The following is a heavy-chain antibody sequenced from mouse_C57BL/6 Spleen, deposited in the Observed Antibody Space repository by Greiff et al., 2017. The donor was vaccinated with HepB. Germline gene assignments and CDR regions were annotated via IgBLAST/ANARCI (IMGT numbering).Heavy chain of an antibody. CDR3: AHYEYYYAMEY. J-gene: IGHJ4*01. Sequence: EVLVESGGGLVQPKGSLKLSCAASGFSFNLYAMNWVRQAPGKGLEWVARIRSKSNNYATYYADSVKDRFTISRDDSESMLYLQMNNLKTEYTDSYYCAHYEYYYAMEYWGQGTSVTVSS. CDR2: IRSKSNNYAT. V-gene: IGHV10-1*01. CDR1: GFSFNLYA. D-gene: IGHD2-4*01.